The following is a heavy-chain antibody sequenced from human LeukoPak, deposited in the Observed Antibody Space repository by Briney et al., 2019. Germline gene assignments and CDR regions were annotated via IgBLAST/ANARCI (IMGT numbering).Heavy chain of an antibody. CDR1: GFTFSSYE. CDR2: ISSSGSTI. CDR3: ASQSGYSGYEF. V-gene: IGHV3-48*03. D-gene: IGHD5-12*01. J-gene: IGHJ4*02. Sequence: PGGSLRLSCAASGFTFSSYEMNWVRQAPGKGLEWVSYISSSGSTIYYADSVKGRFTISRDNAKNSLYLQMNSLRAEDTAVYYCASQSGYSGYEFWGQGTLVTVSS.